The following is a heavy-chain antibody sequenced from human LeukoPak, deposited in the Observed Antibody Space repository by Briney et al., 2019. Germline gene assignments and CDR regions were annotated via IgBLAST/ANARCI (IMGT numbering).Heavy chain of an antibody. CDR2: INPSGGSI. Sequence: ASVKVSCKASGYTFSSYGISWVRQAPGKAIEWMGIINPSGGSITYAQKIQGRVTMTRDTSTSTVYMELSSLRSEDTAVYYCARETGMTPPNYYYYGMDVWGQGTTVTVSS. D-gene: IGHD1-14*01. CDR1: GYTFSSYG. V-gene: IGHV1-46*01. CDR3: ARETGMTPPNYYYYGMDV. J-gene: IGHJ6*02.